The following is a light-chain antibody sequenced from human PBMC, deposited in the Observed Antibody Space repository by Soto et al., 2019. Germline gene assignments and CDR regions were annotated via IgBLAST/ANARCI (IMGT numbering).Light chain of an antibody. Sequence: QSALTQPASVSGSPGQSITFSCDGTSSDVGGYNHVSWYQQHPGKAPKLLIYDVSNRPSGVSNRFSGSKSGNTASLTISGLQAEDEADYYCSSYTSSSTLVFGGGTKLTVL. CDR3: SSYTSSSTLV. V-gene: IGLV2-14*01. J-gene: IGLJ2*01. CDR1: SSDVGGYNH. CDR2: DVS.